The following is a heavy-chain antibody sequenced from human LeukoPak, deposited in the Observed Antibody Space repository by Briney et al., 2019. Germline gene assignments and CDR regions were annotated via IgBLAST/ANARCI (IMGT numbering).Heavy chain of an antibody. V-gene: IGHV4-59*08. CDR3: ARLGIYGDPYFDY. Sequence: SETLSLTCTVSGGSISIYYWSWIRQPPGKGLEWIGYIYYSGSTNYNPSLKSRVTISVDTSKNQFSLKLSSVTAADTAVYYCARLGIYGDPYFDYWGQGTLVTVSS. J-gene: IGHJ4*02. CDR1: GGSISIYY. D-gene: IGHD4-17*01. CDR2: IYYSGST.